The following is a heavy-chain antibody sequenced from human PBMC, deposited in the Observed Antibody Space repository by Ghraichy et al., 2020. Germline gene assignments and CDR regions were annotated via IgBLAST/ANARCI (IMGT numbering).Heavy chain of an antibody. CDR3: AKYSSHWWNDVLDI. CDR2: ITGSGDNT. CDR1: GFTFSSYA. D-gene: IGHD2-8*02. Sequence: GGSLRLSCAASGFTFSSYAMGWVRQAPGKGLEWVSAITGSGDNTHYADSVKGRFTFSRDNSKNTLYLQLSSLRAEDTAVYYCAKYSSHWWNDVLDILGQGTMVTVSS. V-gene: IGHV3-23*01. J-gene: IGHJ3*02.